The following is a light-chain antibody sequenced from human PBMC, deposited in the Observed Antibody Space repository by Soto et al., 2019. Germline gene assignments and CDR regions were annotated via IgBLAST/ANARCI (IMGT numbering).Light chain of an antibody. CDR3: QHANSFAIT. CDR1: QGIIAW. CDR2: AAS. Sequence: DIQMTQSPSFVSASVGDRVTITCRASQGIIAWLAWYQQKPEKAPKLLIYAASSLQSGSASRFSGSGFGTDFTLTVSSPQPEDCATYYCQHANSFAITFGQGTGLEI. J-gene: IGKJ5*01. V-gene: IGKV1D-12*01.